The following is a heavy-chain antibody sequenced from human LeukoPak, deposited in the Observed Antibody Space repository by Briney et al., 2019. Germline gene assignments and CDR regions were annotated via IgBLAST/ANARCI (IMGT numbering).Heavy chain of an antibody. Sequence: ASVKVSCKASGHTFTNYYFHWVRQAPGQGLEWMGIINPSNGDTTYAQEFQGRLTVTRDTSTSTVYMELSSLRSEDTAVYYCARDFSTPQNILGYWGQGTLVTVSS. J-gene: IGHJ4*02. D-gene: IGHD2-15*01. CDR1: GHTFTNYY. CDR2: INPSNGDT. CDR3: ARDFSTPQNILGY. V-gene: IGHV1-46*01.